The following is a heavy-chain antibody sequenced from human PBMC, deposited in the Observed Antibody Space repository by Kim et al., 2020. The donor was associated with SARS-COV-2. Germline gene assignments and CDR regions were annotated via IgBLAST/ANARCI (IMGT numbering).Heavy chain of an antibody. CDR3: TRGSVTPDSGY. Sequence: SETLSLTCTVSDDSIRSGNFYWSWIRQPPGKGLEWIGYIYDTGRTDYNPSLKSRVAISMDKSKRQFSLNLSSVTAADTAVYYCTRGSVTPDSGYWGPGTLVTVSS. D-gene: IGHD4-17*01. CDR2: IYDTGRT. V-gene: IGHV4-61*01. CDR1: DDSIRSGNFY. J-gene: IGHJ4*02.